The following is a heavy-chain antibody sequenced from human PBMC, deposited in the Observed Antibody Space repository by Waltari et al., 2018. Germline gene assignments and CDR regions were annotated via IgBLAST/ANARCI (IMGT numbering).Heavy chain of an antibody. CDR2: INHSGST. CDR3: ARRPQKGSGSYFS. CDR1: GGSFSGSY. V-gene: IGHV4-34*01. J-gene: IGHJ4*02. Sequence: QVQLQQWGAGLLKPSETLSLTCAVYGGSFSGSYWSWIRQHPGKGLEWIGEINHSGSTNYNPSLKSRVTISVDTSKNQFSLKLSSVTAADTAVYYCARRPQKGSGSYFSWGQGTLVTVSS. D-gene: IGHD1-26*01.